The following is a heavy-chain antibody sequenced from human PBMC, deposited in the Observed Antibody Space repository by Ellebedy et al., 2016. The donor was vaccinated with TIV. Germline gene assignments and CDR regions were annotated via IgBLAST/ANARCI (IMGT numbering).Heavy chain of an antibody. CDR3: ARARWLHLDY. CDR1: GFSFSSYW. Sequence: GESLKISXAASGFSFSSYWMSWVRQAPGKGLEWLANINQDESEKYYVDSVKGRFTISRDNAKNTLYLQMNSLRAEDTAVYYCARARWLHLDYWGQGTLVTVSS. J-gene: IGHJ4*02. D-gene: IGHD5-24*01. V-gene: IGHV3-7*02. CDR2: INQDESEK.